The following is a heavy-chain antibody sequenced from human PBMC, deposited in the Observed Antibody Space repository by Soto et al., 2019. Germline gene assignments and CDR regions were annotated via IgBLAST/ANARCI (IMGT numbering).Heavy chain of an antibody. CDR1: GFTFTTYT. CDR2: ITGRGVGST. V-gene: IGHV3-48*01. J-gene: IGHJ1*01. CDR3: AGGLIAARPVGAL. D-gene: IGHD6-6*01. Sequence: EVQLVESGGGLVQPGGSLRLSCAASGFTFTTYTMNWARQAPGKGLEWVSFITGRGVGSTYYADSVKGRFTISRDNAKNSLYLQMNSLRAEDTAVYYCAGGLIAARPVGALWGQGTLVIVSS.